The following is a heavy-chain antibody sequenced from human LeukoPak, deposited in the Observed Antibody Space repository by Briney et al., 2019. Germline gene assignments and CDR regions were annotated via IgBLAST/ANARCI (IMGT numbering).Heavy chain of an antibody. CDR3: ARELTTVTSFYYYFGMDV. Sequence: SVNVSCKPSGGTFSSYAISWVRQAPGQGLEWMGRIIPILGIANYAQKFQGRVTITADKSTSTAYMELSSLRSEDTAVYYCARELTTVTSFYYYFGMDVCGQETTVIVSS. CDR2: IIPILGIA. V-gene: IGHV1-69*04. CDR1: GGTFSSYA. D-gene: IGHD4-17*01. J-gene: IGHJ6*02.